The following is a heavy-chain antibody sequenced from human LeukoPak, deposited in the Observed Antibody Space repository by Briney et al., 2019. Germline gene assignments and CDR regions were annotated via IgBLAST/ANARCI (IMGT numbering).Heavy chain of an antibody. CDR2: INPNSGGT. CDR3: ARVALEWLLYDDAFDI. D-gene: IGHD3-3*01. V-gene: IGHV1-2*06. Sequence: ASVKVSCKASGYTFASYDINWVRQATGQGLEWMGRINPNSGGTNYAQKFQGRVTMTRDTSISTAYMELSRLRSDDTAVYYCARVALEWLLYDDAFDIWGQGTMVTVSS. J-gene: IGHJ3*02. CDR1: GYTFASYD.